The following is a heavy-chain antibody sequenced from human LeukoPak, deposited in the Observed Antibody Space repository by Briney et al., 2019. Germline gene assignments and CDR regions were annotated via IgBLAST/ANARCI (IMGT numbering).Heavy chain of an antibody. J-gene: IGHJ4*02. V-gene: IGHV3-7*01. CDR1: GFTFSTYW. Sequence: GGSLRLSCAASGFTFSTYWMSWIRQVPGKGLEWVANVNEDGSGVNYVDSVKGRFTASRDNARNSLYLQMNSLRAEDTAVYYCTTGKTYDSSAYYTRFWGQGTLVTVSS. CDR2: VNEDGSGV. D-gene: IGHD3-22*01. CDR3: TTGKTYDSSAYYTRF.